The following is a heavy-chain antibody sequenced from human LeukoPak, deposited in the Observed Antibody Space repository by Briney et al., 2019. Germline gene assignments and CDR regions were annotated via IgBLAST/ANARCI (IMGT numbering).Heavy chain of an antibody. CDR2: ISYDGSNK. CDR3: AKPTSVERDGNHFDY. V-gene: IGHV3-30*04. J-gene: IGHJ4*02. Sequence: GGSLRLSCAASGFTFSSYAMHWVRQAPGKGLEWVAVISYDGSNKYYADSVKGRFTISRDNSKNTLYLQMNSLRAEDTAVYYCAKPTSVERDGNHFDYWGQGTLVTVSS. CDR1: GFTFSSYA. D-gene: IGHD1-1*01.